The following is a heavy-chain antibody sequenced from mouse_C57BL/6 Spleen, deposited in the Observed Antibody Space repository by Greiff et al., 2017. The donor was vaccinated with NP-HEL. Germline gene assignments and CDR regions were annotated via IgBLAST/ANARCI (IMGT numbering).Heavy chain of an antibody. CDR3: ARSGRDYFDY. J-gene: IGHJ2*01. V-gene: IGHV1-69*01. CDR2: IDPSDSYT. D-gene: IGHD3-1*01. CDR1: GYTFTSYW. Sequence: VQLQQPGAELVMPGASVKLSCKASGYTFTSYWMHWVKQRPGQGLEWIGEIDPSDSYTNYNQKFKGKSTLTVDKSSSTAYMQLSSLTSEDSAVYYCARSGRDYFDYWGKGTTLTVSS.